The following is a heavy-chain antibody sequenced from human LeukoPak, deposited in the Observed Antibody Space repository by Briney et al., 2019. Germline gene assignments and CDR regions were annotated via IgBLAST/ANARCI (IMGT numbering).Heavy chain of an antibody. CDR1: GFALSGYW. Sequence: GGSLRLSCTASGFALSGYWMHWVRQAPGKGLVWVSRSSADGSSAVYADSVKGRFTISRDNARNTLYLQMNSLRPEDTATYFCTRVVVGATGLFDSWGQGTLVAVSS. CDR2: SSADGSSA. CDR3: TRVVVGATGLFDS. J-gene: IGHJ4*02. V-gene: IGHV3-74*01. D-gene: IGHD2-15*01.